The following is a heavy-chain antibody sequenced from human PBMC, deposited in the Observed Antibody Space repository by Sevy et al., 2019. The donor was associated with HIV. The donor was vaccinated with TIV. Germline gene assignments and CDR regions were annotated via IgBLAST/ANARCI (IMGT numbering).Heavy chain of an antibody. CDR2: ISGSGGST. V-gene: IGHV3-23*01. Sequence: GGSLRLSCAAPGFTFSSYAMSWVRQTPGKGLEWVSAISGSGGSTYYADSVKDRFTISRDNSKNTLYLQMNSLRAEDTAVYYCAKLFYYYDSSGPFDYWGQGTLVTVSS. D-gene: IGHD3-22*01. J-gene: IGHJ4*02. CDR3: AKLFYYYDSSGPFDY. CDR1: GFTFSSYA.